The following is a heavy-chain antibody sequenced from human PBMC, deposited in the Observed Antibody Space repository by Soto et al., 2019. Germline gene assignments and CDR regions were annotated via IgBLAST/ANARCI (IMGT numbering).Heavy chain of an antibody. D-gene: IGHD3-10*01. V-gene: IGHV1-69*01. J-gene: IGHJ6*01. Sequence: QVQLVQSGAEVKKPGSSVKVSCKPSGGTFSSYAISWLRQAPGQGHEWVRGFIPILGTTNYAQRFQGRVTITADEPRSTAYMELSSLRSEDTAVYYCASRGSLWFGELYYYYGMDVWGQGTTVTVSS. CDR2: FIPILGTT. CDR1: GGTFSSYA. CDR3: ASRGSLWFGELYYYYGMDV.